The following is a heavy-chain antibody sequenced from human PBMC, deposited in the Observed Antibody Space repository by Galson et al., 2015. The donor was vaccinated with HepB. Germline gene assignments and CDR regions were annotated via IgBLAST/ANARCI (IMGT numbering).Heavy chain of an antibody. CDR2: ISGSGGST. CDR1: GFTFSSYA. CDR3: AKGPDGTGSYYSLPFDY. Sequence: SLRLSCAASGFTFSSYAMSWVRQAPGKGLEWVSAISGSGGSTYYADSVKGRFTISRDNSKNTLYLQMNSLRAEDTAVYYCAKGPDGTGSYYSLPFDYWGQATRVTVSS. J-gene: IGHJ4*02. V-gene: IGHV3-23*01. D-gene: IGHD3-10*01.